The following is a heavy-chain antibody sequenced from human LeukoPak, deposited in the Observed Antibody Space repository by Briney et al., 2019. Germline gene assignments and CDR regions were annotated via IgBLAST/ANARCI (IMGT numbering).Heavy chain of an antibody. CDR1: GASMSSNY. J-gene: IGHJ4*02. D-gene: IGHD6-19*01. CDR3: ASTRRAAVAGRFDS. Sequence: PSETLSLTCNVSGASMSSNYWSWIRQPPGKVLEWIGYIYHSGNTNYSPSLESRVTMSVDESNNQFSLRVHFVSAADTAVYYCASTRRAAVAGRFDSWGQGTLVTVSS. V-gene: IGHV4-4*09. CDR2: IYHSGNT.